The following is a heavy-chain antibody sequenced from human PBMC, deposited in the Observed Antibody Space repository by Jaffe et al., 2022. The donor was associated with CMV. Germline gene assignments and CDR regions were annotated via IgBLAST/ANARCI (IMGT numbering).Heavy chain of an antibody. V-gene: IGHV1-18*04. CDR2: ISAYNGNT. CDR1: GYTFTSYG. J-gene: IGHJ6*03. Sequence: QVQLVQSGAEVKKPGASVKVSCKASGYTFTSYGISWVRQAPGQGLEWMGWISAYNGNTNYAQKLQGRVTMTTDTSTSTAYMELRSLRSDDTAVYYCARDLGGPTYYDILTGTYYYYYMDVWGKGTTVTVSS. D-gene: IGHD3-9*01. CDR3: ARDLGGPTYYDILTGTYYYYYMDV.